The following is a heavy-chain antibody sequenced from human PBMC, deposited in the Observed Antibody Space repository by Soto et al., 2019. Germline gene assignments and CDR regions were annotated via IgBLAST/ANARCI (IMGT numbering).Heavy chain of an antibody. Sequence: ASVKVSCKASGYTFYSHSISWVRQAPGQGLEWMGRISADNGNTNYAQKFRGRVTMATDTSTSTVYMELRNLRSDDTAVYYCARCIQQDYYYGMDVWGQGTTVTVSS. D-gene: IGHD5-18*01. V-gene: IGHV1-18*01. J-gene: IGHJ6*02. CDR3: ARCIQQDYYYGMDV. CDR1: GYTFYSHS. CDR2: ISADNGNT.